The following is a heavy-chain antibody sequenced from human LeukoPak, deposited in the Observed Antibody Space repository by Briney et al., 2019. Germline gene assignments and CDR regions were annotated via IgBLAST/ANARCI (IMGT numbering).Heavy chain of an antibody. V-gene: IGHV3-15*01. Sequence: GGSLRLSCAVSGFTFSNAWMSWVRQAPGKGLEWVGRIKSKTDGGTTDYAAPVKGRFTISRDDSKNTLYLQMNSLKTEDTAVYYCTTDAPPVYGYSFDYWGQGTLVTVSS. CDR2: IKSKTDGGTT. CDR3: TTDAPPVYGYSFDY. J-gene: IGHJ4*02. D-gene: IGHD5-18*01. CDR1: GFTFSNAW.